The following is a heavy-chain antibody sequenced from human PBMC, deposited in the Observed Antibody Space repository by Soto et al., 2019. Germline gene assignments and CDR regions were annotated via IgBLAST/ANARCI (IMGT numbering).Heavy chain of an antibody. J-gene: IGHJ5*02. CDR1: GVSISCSSYY. V-gene: IGHV4-39*01. CDR2: IYYSGQT. Sequence: SATLSLTCSVSGVSISCSSYYWGWIRQPPGKGLEWIGSIYYSGQTYYNPSLKSRVTISVDRSKNQFSLNLTSVTATDTAFYYCARHGSSWGQGTLVTVSS. CDR3: ARHGSS.